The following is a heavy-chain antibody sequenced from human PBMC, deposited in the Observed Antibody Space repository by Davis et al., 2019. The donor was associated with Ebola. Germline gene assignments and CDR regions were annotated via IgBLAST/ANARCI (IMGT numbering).Heavy chain of an antibody. V-gene: IGHV5-51*03. Sequence: PGDSLKTSCQRPGSSSASYWIGWVRQMPGKGLEWMGIIYPGDSVTRYSPSFQGQSTISADKSISTAYLQWSSLKASDTAMYYCARNSWYGFWSGYGAFDIWGQGTMATVSS. D-gene: IGHD3-3*01. CDR1: GSSSASYW. CDR3: ARNSWYGFWSGYGAFDI. CDR2: IYPGDSVT. J-gene: IGHJ3*02.